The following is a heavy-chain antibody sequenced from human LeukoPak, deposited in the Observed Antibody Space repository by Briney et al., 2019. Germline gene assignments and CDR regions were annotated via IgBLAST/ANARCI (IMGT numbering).Heavy chain of an antibody. J-gene: IGHJ5*02. CDR3: VRDQEPEVPTSDSSPSA. CDR2: ISSSGNYI. V-gene: IGHV3-21*06. CDR1: GFTFSFYS. Sequence: GGSLRLSCAASGFTFSFYSMHWVRQAPGKGLEWVSCISSSGNYIYYADSVKGRFINSRDNDKNSLHLQMNILRADDTAVYYCVRDQEPEVPTSDSSPSAWGQGTLVTVSS. D-gene: IGHD2-2*01.